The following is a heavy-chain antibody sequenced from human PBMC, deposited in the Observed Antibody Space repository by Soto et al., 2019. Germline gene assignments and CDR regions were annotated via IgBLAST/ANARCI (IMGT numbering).Heavy chain of an antibody. Sequence: GGSLRLSCAASGFTFSSYAMHWVRQAPGKGLEWVAVISYDGSNKYYADSVKGRFTISRDNSKNTLYLQMNSLRAEDTAVYYCARDFTVRGVRLGGMDVWGQGTTVTVSS. J-gene: IGHJ6*02. CDR1: GFTFSSYA. D-gene: IGHD3-10*01. CDR2: ISYDGSNK. V-gene: IGHV3-30-3*01. CDR3: ARDFTVRGVRLGGMDV.